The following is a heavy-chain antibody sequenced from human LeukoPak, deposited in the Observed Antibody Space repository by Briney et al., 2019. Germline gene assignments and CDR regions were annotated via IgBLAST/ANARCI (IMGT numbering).Heavy chain of an antibody. Sequence: ASVKVSCKASGYTFTSYAMHWVRQAPGQRLEWMGWINAGNGNTKYSQKLQGRVTMTTDTSTGTAYMELRSLRSDDTAVYYCARGSSLIDYWGQGTQVTVSS. J-gene: IGHJ4*02. V-gene: IGHV1-3*01. CDR2: INAGNGNT. D-gene: IGHD3-10*01. CDR1: GYTFTSYA. CDR3: ARGSSLIDY.